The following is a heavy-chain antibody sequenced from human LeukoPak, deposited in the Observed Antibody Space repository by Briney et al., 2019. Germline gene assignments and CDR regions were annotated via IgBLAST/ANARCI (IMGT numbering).Heavy chain of an antibody. V-gene: IGHV1-2*02. CDR1: GYTFTGYY. CDR3: ARVLGYSSGGPFDY. CDR2: INPNSGGT. J-gene: IGHJ4*02. D-gene: IGHD5-18*01. Sequence: ASVKVSCKASGYTFTGYYMHWVRQAPGQGLEWMGWINPNSGGTNYAQKFQGRVTMTRDTSISTAYMELSRLRSDDTAVYYCARVLGYSSGGPFDYWGQGTLVTVSS.